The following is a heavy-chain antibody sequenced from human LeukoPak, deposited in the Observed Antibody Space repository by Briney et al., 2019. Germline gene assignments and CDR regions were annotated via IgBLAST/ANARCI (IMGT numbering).Heavy chain of an antibody. D-gene: IGHD6-19*01. Sequence: GGSLRLSCAGSGFIFSRHSMNWVRQAPGKGLEWVSSISTSSSYIYYADSVKGRFTISRDNARNSLYLQMNSLRVEDTAVYYCARDFKPYGIAVGHPDYWGQGTLVTVSS. V-gene: IGHV3-21*01. CDR1: GFIFSRHS. CDR3: ARDFKPYGIAVGHPDY. CDR2: ISTSSSYI. J-gene: IGHJ4*02.